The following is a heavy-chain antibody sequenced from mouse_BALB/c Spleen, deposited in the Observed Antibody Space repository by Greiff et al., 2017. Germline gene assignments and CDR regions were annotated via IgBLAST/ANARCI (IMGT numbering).Heavy chain of an antibody. CDR1: GYTFTSYW. Sequence: VKLMESGAELARPGASVKLSCKASGYTFTSYWMQWVKQRPGQGLEWIGAIYPGDGDTRYTQKFKSKATLTVDTSSSTAYMQLSSLTSEDSAVYYCTRLPFAYWGQGTLVTVSA. CDR3: TRLPFAY. J-gene: IGHJ3*01. D-gene: IGHD5-5*01. CDR2: IYPGDGDT. V-gene: IGHV1-87*01.